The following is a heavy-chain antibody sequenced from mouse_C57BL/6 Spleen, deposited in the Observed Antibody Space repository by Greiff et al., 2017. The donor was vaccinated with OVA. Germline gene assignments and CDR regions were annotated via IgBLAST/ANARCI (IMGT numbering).Heavy chain of an antibody. CDR1: GYTFTSYW. D-gene: IGHD4-1*01. CDR2: IDPSDSET. Sequence: QVQLQQPGAELVRPGSSVKLSCKASGYTFTSYWMHWVKQRPIQGLEWIGNIDPSDSETHYNQKFKDKATLTVDKSSSTAYMQLSSLTSEDSAVYYCARFGTGYYAMDYWGQGTPGTVSS. V-gene: IGHV1-52*01. CDR3: ARFGTGYYAMDY. J-gene: IGHJ4*01.